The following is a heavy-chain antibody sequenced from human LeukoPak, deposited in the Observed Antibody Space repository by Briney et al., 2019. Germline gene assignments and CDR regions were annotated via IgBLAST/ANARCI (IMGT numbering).Heavy chain of an antibody. CDR2: TIPIFGTA. CDR3: ASQRWLQLRAFDY. D-gene: IGHD5-24*01. V-gene: IGHV1-69*01. J-gene: IGHJ4*02. Sequence: GASVKVSCKASGGTFSSYAISWVRQAPGQGLEWMGGTIPIFGTANYAQKFQGRVTITADESTSTAYMELSSLRSEDTAVYYCASQRWLQLRAFDYWGQGTLVTVSS. CDR1: GGTFSSYA.